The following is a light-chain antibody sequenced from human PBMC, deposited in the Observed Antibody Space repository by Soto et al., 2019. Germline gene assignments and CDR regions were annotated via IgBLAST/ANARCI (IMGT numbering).Light chain of an antibody. Sequence: EVVLTQSPATLSLSPGERATLSCRASQNVRTFLDWYQQKPGQAPRLLIYGASNRATGIPARFSGSGSGTDFTRTISRLEPEDFAVYYCQQYGSSPRTFGQGTKVDIK. CDR2: GAS. CDR1: QNVRTF. J-gene: IGKJ1*01. CDR3: QQYGSSPRT. V-gene: IGKV3-20*01.